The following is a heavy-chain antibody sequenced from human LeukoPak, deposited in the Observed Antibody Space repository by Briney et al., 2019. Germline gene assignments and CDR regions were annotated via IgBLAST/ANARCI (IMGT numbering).Heavy chain of an antibody. V-gene: IGHV4-38-2*02. CDR3: ARALRSGSNYFFYGMDV. D-gene: IGHD3-10*01. CDR2: IFHSGTT. Sequence: PSETLSLTCTVSGYSINSGYFWGWIRQPPGKGLEYIGTIFHSGTTYYNPSLKSRVTISLDMSTNDFSLKLSSVTAADTAVYYCARALRSGSNYFFYGMDVWGKGTTVTVSS. J-gene: IGHJ6*04. CDR1: GYSINSGYF.